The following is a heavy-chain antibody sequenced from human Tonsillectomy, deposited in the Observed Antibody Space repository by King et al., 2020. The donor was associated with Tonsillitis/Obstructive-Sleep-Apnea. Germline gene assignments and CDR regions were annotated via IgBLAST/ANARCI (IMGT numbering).Heavy chain of an antibody. D-gene: IGHD4-11*01. Sequence: HVQLQQWGAGLLKPSETLSLTCAVYGGSFSAYYWSWIRQPPGKGLEWTGEINHSGSTNYNPSLKSRVTISVDTSKNQFSLRLSSVTAADTAVYYCAKLGDYKGWFDPWGQGTLVTVSS. J-gene: IGHJ5*02. CDR3: AKLGDYKGWFDP. CDR2: INHSGST. V-gene: IGHV4-34*01. CDR1: GGSFSAYY.